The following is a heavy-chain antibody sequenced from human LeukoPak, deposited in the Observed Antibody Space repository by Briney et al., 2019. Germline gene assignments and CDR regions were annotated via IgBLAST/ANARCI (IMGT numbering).Heavy chain of an antibody. CDR2: ISGSGGST. V-gene: IGHV3-23*01. Sequence: GGSLRLSCAASGFTFSSYAMSWVRQAPGKGLEWVSAISGSGGSTYYADSVKGRFTISRDNSKNTLYLQMNSLRAADTAVYYCAKLIVGATRNFDYWGQGTLVTVSS. J-gene: IGHJ4*02. CDR1: GFTFSSYA. CDR3: AKLIVGATRNFDY. D-gene: IGHD1-26*01.